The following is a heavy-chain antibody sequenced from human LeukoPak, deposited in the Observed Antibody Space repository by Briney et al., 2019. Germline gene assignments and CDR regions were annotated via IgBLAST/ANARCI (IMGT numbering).Heavy chain of an antibody. CDR1: GFTFSSYA. CDR3: AKEISGPSPGMDV. Sequence: GGSLRLSCAASGFTFSSYAMQWVRQAPGKGLEWVAVISYDGSNKYYADSVKGRFTISRDNSKNTLYLQMNSLRAEDTAVYYCAKEISGPSPGMDVWGQGTTVTVSS. CDR2: ISYDGSNK. J-gene: IGHJ6*02. D-gene: IGHD3-10*01. V-gene: IGHV3-30*04.